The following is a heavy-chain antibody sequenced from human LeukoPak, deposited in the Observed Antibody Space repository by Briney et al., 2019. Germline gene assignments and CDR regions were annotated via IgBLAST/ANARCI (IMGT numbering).Heavy chain of an antibody. D-gene: IGHD3-22*01. CDR3: AREGTYYYDSSGYYYEY. CDR1: GDSISSSSDY. Sequence: PSETLSLTCTVSGDSISSSSDYWGWIRQPPGKGLEWIGNIYYSGTTYYNPSLKSRVTISVDRSKNQFSLKVSSMTAADTAVYYCAREGTYYYDSSGYYYEYWGQGTLVTVSS. J-gene: IGHJ4*02. CDR2: IYYSGTT. V-gene: IGHV4-39*07.